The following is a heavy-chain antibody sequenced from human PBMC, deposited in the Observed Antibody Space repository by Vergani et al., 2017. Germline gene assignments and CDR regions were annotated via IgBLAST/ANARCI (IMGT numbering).Heavy chain of an antibody. J-gene: IGHJ6*02. D-gene: IGHD2-15*01. V-gene: IGHV1-46*01. CDR3: AREGYCSGGSCLYYYYYGMDV. Sequence: QVQLVQSGAEVKKPGASVKVSCKASGYTFTSYYMHWVRQAPGQGLEWMGIINTSGGSTSYAQKFQGRVTMTRDNAKNSLYLQMNSLRAEDTAVYYCAREGYCSGGSCLYYYYYGMDVWGQGTTVTVSS. CDR2: INTSGGST. CDR1: GYTFTSYY.